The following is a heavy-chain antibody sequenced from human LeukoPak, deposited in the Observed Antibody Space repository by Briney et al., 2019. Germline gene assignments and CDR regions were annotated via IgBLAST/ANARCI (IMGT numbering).Heavy chain of an antibody. CDR3: ARQRVSIAAAGTLQIDWYFDL. CDR2: IYYSGTT. V-gene: IGHV4-59*08. D-gene: IGHD6-13*01. Sequence: PSETLSLTCTVSGGSISSHYWSWIRQPPGKGLEGIGYIYYSGTTDYNPSLKRRVTISVDTSKNHFSLKLSSVTAADTAVYYCARQRVSIAAAGTLQIDWYFDLWGRGTLVTVSS. J-gene: IGHJ2*01. CDR1: GGSISSHY.